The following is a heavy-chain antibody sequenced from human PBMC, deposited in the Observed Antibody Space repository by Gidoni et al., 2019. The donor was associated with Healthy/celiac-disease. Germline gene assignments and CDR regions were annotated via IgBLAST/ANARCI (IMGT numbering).Heavy chain of an antibody. CDR1: GYTFTGSY. Sequence: QVQLVQSGAEVKKPGASVKVSCKASGYTFTGSYMHWVRQAPGQGLEWMGWINTNSGGTNYAQKVQGRVTMTRDTSISTAYMELSRLRSDDTAVYYCARDPCRCGSCYANWFDPWGQGTLVTVSS. D-gene: IGHD2-15*01. CDR3: ARDPCRCGSCYANWFDP. CDR2: INTNSGGT. J-gene: IGHJ5*02. V-gene: IGHV1-2*02.